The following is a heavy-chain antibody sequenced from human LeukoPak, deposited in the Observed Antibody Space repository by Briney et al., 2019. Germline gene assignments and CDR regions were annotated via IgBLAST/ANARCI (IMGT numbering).Heavy chain of an antibody. CDR2: IYSGGST. V-gene: IGHV3-66*02. CDR3: ARERATYYYGSGSFFDY. D-gene: IGHD3-10*01. J-gene: IGHJ4*02. CDR1: GFTVSSNY. Sequence: GGSLRLSCAASGFTVSSNYMSWVRQALGKGLEWVSVIYSGGSTYYADSVKGRFTISRDNSKNTLYLQMNSLRAEDTAVYYCARERATYYYGSGSFFDYWGQGTLVTVSS.